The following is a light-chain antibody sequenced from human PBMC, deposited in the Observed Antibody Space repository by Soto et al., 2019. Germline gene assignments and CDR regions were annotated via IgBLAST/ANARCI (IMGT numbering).Light chain of an antibody. Sequence: DSQMTQSPSSLSASVGDRVTITCRASRSISSYLNWYQQKPGKAPKLLIYAASSLQSGVPSRFSGSGSGTDFTLTISSLQPEDFATYYCQQSYSTPPTFGQGTRLEIK. J-gene: IGKJ5*01. CDR2: AAS. V-gene: IGKV1-39*01. CDR3: QQSYSTPPT. CDR1: RSISSY.